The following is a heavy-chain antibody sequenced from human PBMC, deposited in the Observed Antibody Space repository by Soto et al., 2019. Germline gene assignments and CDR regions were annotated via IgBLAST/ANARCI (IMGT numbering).Heavy chain of an antibody. Sequence: EVQLVESGGGLARPGGSLRLSCAASGFSFSTSWMSWVRQAPGKGLEWVANINQDGSDKYYVNSVTGRFTISRDNANSSLYLHMTRLSAEDTAVYFCAREVVQNDYWGQGTLVTVSS. CDR1: GFSFSTSW. CDR2: INQDGSDK. D-gene: IGHD2-21*01. CDR3: AREVVQNDY. V-gene: IGHV3-7*01. J-gene: IGHJ4*02.